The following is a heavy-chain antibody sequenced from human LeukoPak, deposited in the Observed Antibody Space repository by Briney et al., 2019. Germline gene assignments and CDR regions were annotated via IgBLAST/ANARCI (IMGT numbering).Heavy chain of an antibody. CDR3: ARNAGDY. D-gene: IGHD1-14*01. Sequence: SETLSLTCTVSGASISSYYWSWIRQPPGKGLEWIGRIYNSGSTNYNPSLKSRVTMSVDTSKNQLYLNLRYVTAADTAVYYCARNAGDYWGQGTLVTVSS. J-gene: IGHJ4*02. CDR2: IYNSGST. V-gene: IGHV4-4*07. CDR1: GASISSYY.